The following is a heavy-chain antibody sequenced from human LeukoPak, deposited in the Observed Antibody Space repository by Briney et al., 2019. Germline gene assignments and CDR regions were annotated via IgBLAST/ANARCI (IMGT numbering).Heavy chain of an antibody. Sequence: GGSLRLSCTASGFTFSSYAMTWVRQAPGRGLEWVSSVDGGGGGTYYADSVKGRFTISRDNSKDTLYLQMNGLRAEDTAVYFRAKQSAGSAAWYSLHYDFWGQGTLVTVSS. J-gene: IGHJ4*02. V-gene: IGHV3-23*01. CDR2: VDGGGGGT. CDR3: AKQSAGSAAWYSLHYDF. CDR1: GFTFSSYA. D-gene: IGHD6-13*01.